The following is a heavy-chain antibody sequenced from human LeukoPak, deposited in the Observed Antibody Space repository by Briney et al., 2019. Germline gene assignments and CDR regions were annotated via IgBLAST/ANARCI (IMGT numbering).Heavy chain of an antibody. V-gene: IGHV3-23*01. CDR1: GFTFNSYA. CDR3: AKGTQGIAAAGTTYYFDY. J-gene: IGHJ4*02. CDR2: VSGSGGST. D-gene: IGHD6-13*01. Sequence: GGSLRLSCAASGFTFNSYAMTWVRQAPGKGLEWVSAVSGSGGSTYYPDSVEGRFTISRDNSKNTLYLQMNSLRAEDTAVYYCAKGTQGIAAAGTTYYFDYWGQGTLVTVSS.